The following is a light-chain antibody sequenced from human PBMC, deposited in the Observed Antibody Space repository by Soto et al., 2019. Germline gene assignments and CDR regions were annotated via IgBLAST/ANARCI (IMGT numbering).Light chain of an antibody. V-gene: IGKV1-5*01. CDR3: QQYNSYPT. J-gene: IGKJ1*01. Sequence: IRMTQSPSSFSASTGDRVTITCRASQSISSWLAWYQQKPGKAPKLLIYDASSLESGVPSRFSGSGSGTEFTLTISSLQPDDFATYYCQQYNSYPTFGQGTKVDIK. CDR1: QSISSW. CDR2: DAS.